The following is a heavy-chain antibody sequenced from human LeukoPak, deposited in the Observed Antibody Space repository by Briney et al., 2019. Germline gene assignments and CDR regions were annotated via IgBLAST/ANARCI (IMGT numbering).Heavy chain of an antibody. V-gene: IGHV1-18*01. J-gene: IGHJ4*02. CDR2: ISGYNGNT. D-gene: IGHD5-18*01. CDR1: GYIFTNYG. CDR3: ARDSGYSFGYYFDY. Sequence: ASVGVSCKTSGYIFTNYGISWVRQAPGQRLEWMAWISGYNGNTNHAQKVQGRVIMTTDTSTGTAYMELRSLRFDDTAVYYCARDSGYSFGYYFDYWGQGTLVTVSS.